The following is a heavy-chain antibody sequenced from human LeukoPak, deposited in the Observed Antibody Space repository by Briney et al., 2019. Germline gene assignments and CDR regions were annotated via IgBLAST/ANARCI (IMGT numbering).Heavy chain of an antibody. CDR3: AKAPRHGYNLIYFDS. CDR1: ASTFDEYA. Sequence: GGSLRLSCVASASTFDEYAMHWVRQAPGKGLERVSGISWNSGSIDYADSVKGRFTISRDNAQKSLYLQMNSLRGEDTALYYCAKAPRHGYNLIYFDSWGQGTLVTVSS. J-gene: IGHJ4*02. V-gene: IGHV3-9*01. CDR2: ISWNSGSI. D-gene: IGHD5-24*01.